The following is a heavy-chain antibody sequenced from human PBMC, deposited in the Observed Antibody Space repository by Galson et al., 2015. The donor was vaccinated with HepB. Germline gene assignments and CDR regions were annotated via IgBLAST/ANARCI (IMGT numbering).Heavy chain of an antibody. Sequence: SLRLSCAISGFTIGSNYMSWVRQAPGRGLEWVSVLYRGGSTFHVDSVKGRFTVSRDNSKNTVYLQMNNLRTEDTAVDYCTRVGWAPDGTYYWGQGTQVTVSS. J-gene: IGHJ4*02. D-gene: IGHD1-26*01. CDR2: LYRGGST. CDR1: GFTIGSNY. CDR3: TRVGWAPDGTYY. V-gene: IGHV3-53*01.